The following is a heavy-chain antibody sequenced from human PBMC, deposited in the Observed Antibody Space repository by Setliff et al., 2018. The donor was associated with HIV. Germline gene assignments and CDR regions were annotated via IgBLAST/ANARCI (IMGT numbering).Heavy chain of an antibody. J-gene: IGHJ5*02. Sequence: ASVKVSCKASGYTFTGYYMHWVRQAPGQGLEWMGWINPNSGGTNYAQKFQGWVTMTRDTSISTAYMELSRLRSDDTAVYYCARSGIVVVPAADPESYNWFDPWGQGTLVTVSS. CDR2: INPNSGGT. D-gene: IGHD2-2*01. V-gene: IGHV1-2*04. CDR1: GYTFTGYY. CDR3: ARSGIVVVPAADPESYNWFDP.